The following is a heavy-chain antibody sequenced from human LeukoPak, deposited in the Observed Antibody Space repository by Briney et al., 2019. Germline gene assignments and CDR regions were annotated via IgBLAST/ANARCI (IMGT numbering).Heavy chain of an antibody. Sequence: GGSLRLSCAASGFSVSGNYMSWVRQAPGKGLEWVSVIYGVGTTYYADSVKGRFTISRDNSKKTLYLQMSSLRVDDTALYYCARVSHEAVASFDIWGQGTMVTVSS. J-gene: IGHJ3*02. V-gene: IGHV3-53*01. CDR1: GFSVSGNY. D-gene: IGHD6-19*01. CDR2: IYGVGTT. CDR3: ARVSHEAVASFDI.